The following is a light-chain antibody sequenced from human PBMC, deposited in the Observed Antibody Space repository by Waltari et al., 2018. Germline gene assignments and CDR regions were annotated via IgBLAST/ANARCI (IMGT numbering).Light chain of an antibody. CDR3: YSTDSSGDDRV. CDR1: AVPRKY. Sequence: SYELTQPPSVSVSPGQTAMITCSGDAVPRKYVFWFQQRAGQAPVMGIYEDNKRPSGIPEGFSGSRSGTMATMTITGGQVEDEADYYCYSTDSSGDDRVFGGGTRLTVL. CDR2: EDN. J-gene: IGLJ3*02. V-gene: IGLV3-10*01.